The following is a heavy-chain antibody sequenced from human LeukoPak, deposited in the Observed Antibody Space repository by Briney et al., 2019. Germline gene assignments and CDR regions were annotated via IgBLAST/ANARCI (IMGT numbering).Heavy chain of an antibody. V-gene: IGHV4-39*07. CDR2: INHSGST. CDR3: ARRRAGGYSSGWYY. Sequence: TSETLSLTCTVSGGSISSSSYYWGWIRQPPGKGLEWIGEINHSGSTNYNPSLKSRVTISVDTSKNQFSLKLSSVTAADTAVYYCARRRAGGYSSGWYYWGQGTLVTVSS. D-gene: IGHD6-19*01. CDR1: GGSISSSSYY. J-gene: IGHJ4*02.